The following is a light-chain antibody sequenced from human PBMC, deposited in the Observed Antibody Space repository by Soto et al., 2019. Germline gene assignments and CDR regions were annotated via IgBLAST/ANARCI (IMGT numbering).Light chain of an antibody. CDR1: SSDVGSYNS. CDR3: SSFTSSSSYV. CDR2: DVS. V-gene: IGLV2-14*03. J-gene: IGLJ1*01. Sequence: QSALAQPASVSGSPGQSITISCTGTSSDVGSYNSVSWYQQYPGKAPTLMIHDVSNRPSGVSNRFSGSKSGNTASLTISGLQAEDEADYYCSSFTSSSSYVFGSGTSSPS.